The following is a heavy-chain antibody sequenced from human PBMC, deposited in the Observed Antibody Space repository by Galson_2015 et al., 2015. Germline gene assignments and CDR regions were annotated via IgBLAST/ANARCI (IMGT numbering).Heavy chain of an antibody. CDR3: ARAEKRDYDFWSGYLNWFDP. D-gene: IGHD3-3*01. J-gene: IGHJ5*02. Sequence: SVKVSCKASGGTFSSYAISWVRQAPGQGLEWMGGIIPIFGTANYAQKFQGRVTITADESTSTAYMELSSLRSEDTAVYYCARAEKRDYDFWSGYLNWFDPWGQGTLVPVSS. CDR2: IIPIFGTA. V-gene: IGHV1-69*13. CDR1: GGTFSSYA.